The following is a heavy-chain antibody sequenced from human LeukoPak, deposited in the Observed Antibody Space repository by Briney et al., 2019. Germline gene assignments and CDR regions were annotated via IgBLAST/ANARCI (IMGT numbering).Heavy chain of an antibody. V-gene: IGHV1-69*13. CDR1: GGTFSSYA. Sequence: SVKVSCKASGGTFSSYAISWVRQAPGQGLEWMGGIIPIFGTANYAQKFQGRVTITADESTSTAYMELSSLRSEDTAVYYCATARGGGATFDIWGQGTMVTVSS. CDR2: IIPIFGTA. D-gene: IGHD1-26*01. J-gene: IGHJ3*02. CDR3: ATARGGGATFDI.